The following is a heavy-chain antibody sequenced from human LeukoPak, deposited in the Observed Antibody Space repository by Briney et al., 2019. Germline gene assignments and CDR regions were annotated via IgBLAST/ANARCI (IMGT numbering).Heavy chain of an antibody. CDR3: AKDSEWTIAAHYDY. V-gene: IGHV3-23*01. J-gene: IGHJ4*02. CDR1: GFTFSDYY. D-gene: IGHD6-13*01. CDR2: ISGSGGST. Sequence: GGSLRLSCAASGFTFSDYYMSWIRQAPGKGLEWVSAISGSGGSTYYADSVKGRFTISRDNSKNTLYLQMNSLRAEDAAVYYCAKDSEWTIAAHYDYWGQGTLVTVS.